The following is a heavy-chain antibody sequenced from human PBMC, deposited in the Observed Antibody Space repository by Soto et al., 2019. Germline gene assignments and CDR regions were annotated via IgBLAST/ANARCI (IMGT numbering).Heavy chain of an antibody. CDR3: AKDLVVLSARFES. CDR2: ISASGVRT. Sequence: QPGGSLRLSCTVSGFTFANYAMAWVRQAPGKGLEWVSGISASGVRTYYAGSAKGRFTISRDNSNNTLYLQMTSLRAEDTAVYYCAKDLVVLSARFESWGQWALVTVSS. CDR1: GFTFANYA. J-gene: IGHJ4*02. D-gene: IGHD2-15*01. V-gene: IGHV3-23*01.